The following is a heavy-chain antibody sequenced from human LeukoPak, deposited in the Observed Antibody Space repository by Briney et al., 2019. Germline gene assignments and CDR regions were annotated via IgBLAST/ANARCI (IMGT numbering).Heavy chain of an antibody. CDR3: ATILPVNYYMDV. J-gene: IGHJ6*03. D-gene: IGHD2-21*01. CDR2: IYYNGHT. V-gene: IGHV4-59*01. CDR1: AGSISSSY. Sequence: TPETLSLTCTVSAGSISSSYWSWIRQPPGKGLESIGYIYYNGHTNYNPSLKSRVTISVDTSKNQLTLKLSSVTAADTAVYYCATILPVNYYMDVWGKGTTVTVSS.